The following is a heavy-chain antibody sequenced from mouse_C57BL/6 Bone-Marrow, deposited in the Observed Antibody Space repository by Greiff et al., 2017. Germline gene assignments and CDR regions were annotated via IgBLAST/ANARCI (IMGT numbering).Heavy chain of an antibody. V-gene: IGHV1-81*01. CDR3: AREGGYEFAY. J-gene: IGHJ3*01. CDR1: GYTFTSYG. CDR2: IYPRSGNT. D-gene: IGHD2-2*01. Sequence: QVHVKQSGAELARPGASVKLSCKASGYTFTSYGISWVKQRTGQGLEWIGEIYPRSGNTYYNEKFKGKATLTADKSSSTAYMELRSLTSEDSAVYFCAREGGYEFAYWGQGTLVTVSA.